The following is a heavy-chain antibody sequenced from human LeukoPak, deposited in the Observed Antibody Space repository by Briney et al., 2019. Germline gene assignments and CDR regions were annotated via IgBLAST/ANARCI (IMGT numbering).Heavy chain of an antibody. D-gene: IGHD3-3*01. Sequence: GASVKVSCKASGGTFSSYTISRVRQAPGQGLEWMGRIIPILGIANYAQKFQGRVTITADKSTSTAYMELSSLRSEDTAVYYCASSIFGVVTDWYFDLWGRGTLVTVSS. CDR2: IIPILGIA. CDR1: GGTFSSYT. CDR3: ASSIFGVVTDWYFDL. V-gene: IGHV1-69*02. J-gene: IGHJ2*01.